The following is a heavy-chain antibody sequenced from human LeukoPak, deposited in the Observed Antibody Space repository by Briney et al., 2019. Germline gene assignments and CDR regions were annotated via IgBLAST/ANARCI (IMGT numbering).Heavy chain of an antibody. D-gene: IGHD4-23*01. Sequence: SETLPLTCTVSGGSISSSSYYWGWIRQPPGKGLEWIGSIYYSGSTYYNPSLKSRVTISVDTSKNQFPLKLSSVTAADTAVYYCASLLKGGNSKVPHYFDYWGQGTLVTVSS. CDR3: ASLLKGGNSKVPHYFDY. CDR1: GGSISSSSYY. V-gene: IGHV4-39*06. J-gene: IGHJ4*02. CDR2: IYYSGST.